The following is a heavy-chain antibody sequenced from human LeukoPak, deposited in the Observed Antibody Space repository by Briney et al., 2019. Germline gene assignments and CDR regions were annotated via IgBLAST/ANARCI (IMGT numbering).Heavy chain of an antibody. V-gene: IGHV1-18*01. CDR1: GYTFTTYG. CDR3: ARDHLDIVPTIYSY. CDR2: ISTYNGNT. J-gene: IGHJ4*02. D-gene: IGHD5-12*01. Sequence: ASVKVSCEASGYTFTTYGITWVRQAPGQGLEWLGWISTYNGNTNYAQKFQGRVTLTTDTSASIAYLELRSLRSDDTALYYCARDHLDIVPTIYSYWGQGTLVTVSS.